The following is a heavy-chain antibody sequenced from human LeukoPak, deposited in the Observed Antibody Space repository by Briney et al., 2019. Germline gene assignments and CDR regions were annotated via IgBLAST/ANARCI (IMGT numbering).Heavy chain of an antibody. Sequence: GGSLRLSCAASGFTFSSYSMNWVRQAPGKGLEWISYIYISSSSNTISYADSVKGRFTISRDNAQNSLYLQMNSLRDEDTAVYYCARVRGGGSSRGYFDYWGQGTLVTVSS. D-gene: IGHD6-25*01. J-gene: IGHJ4*02. CDR3: ARVRGGGSSRGYFDY. CDR2: IYISSSSNTI. CDR1: GFTFSSYS. V-gene: IGHV3-48*02.